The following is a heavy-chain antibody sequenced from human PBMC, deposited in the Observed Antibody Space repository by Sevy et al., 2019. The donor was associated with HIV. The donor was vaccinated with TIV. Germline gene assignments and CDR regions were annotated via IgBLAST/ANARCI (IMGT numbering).Heavy chain of an antibody. CDR3: AKGAGGYSSSWYTHSWFDP. V-gene: IGHV3-23*01. CDR2: ISGSGGST. J-gene: IGHJ5*02. CDR1: GFTFSSYA. Sequence: GGSLRLSCAASGFTFSSYAMSWVRQAPGKGLEWVSAISGSGGSTYYADSVKGRFTISRDNSKNTLYLQMNSLRAEDTTVYYCAKGAGGYSSSWYTHSWFDPWGQGTLVTVSS. D-gene: IGHD6-13*01.